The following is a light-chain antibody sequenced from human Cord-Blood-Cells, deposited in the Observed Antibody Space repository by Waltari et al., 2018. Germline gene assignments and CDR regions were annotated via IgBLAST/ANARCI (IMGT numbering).Light chain of an antibody. CDR2: DVS. J-gene: IGLJ1*01. CDR1: RSDVGGYNY. Sequence: QSALTQPRSVSGSPGPSVTISCTGTRSDVGGYNYVPWYQQHHGKAPKLRIYDVSKRPSGVPDRFSGSKSGNTASLTISGLQAEDEADYYCCSYAGSYTYVFGTGTKVTVL. V-gene: IGLV2-11*01. CDR3: CSYAGSYTYV.